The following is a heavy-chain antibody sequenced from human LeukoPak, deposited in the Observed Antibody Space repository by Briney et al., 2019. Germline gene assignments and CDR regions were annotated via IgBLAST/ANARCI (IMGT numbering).Heavy chain of an antibody. CDR2: IYSDYDDGHT. Sequence: GGSLRLSCAASGFAVNGDNMSWVRQAPGKRLEWVSVIYSDYDDGHTNYADSVRGRFTISRDNSKNIVYLQMNSLRVEDPAVYYCSKRSGGYYDHWGQGTLVTVSS. V-gene: IGHV3-66*02. CDR3: SKRSGGYYDH. D-gene: IGHD3-3*01. J-gene: IGHJ4*02. CDR1: GFAVNGDN.